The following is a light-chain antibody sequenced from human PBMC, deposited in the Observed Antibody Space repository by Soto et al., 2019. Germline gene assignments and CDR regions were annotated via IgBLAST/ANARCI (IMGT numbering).Light chain of an antibody. J-gene: IGLJ1*01. CDR3: SSFTGASTI. CDR2: EVT. Sequence: ALTQPPSASGSPGQSVTISCTGTSSDVGGYNYVSWYQQHPGKAPKLVIYEVTKRPSGVPDRFSGSKSGNTASLTVSGLQAEDEADYYCSSFTGASTIFGTGTKSPS. CDR1: SSDVGGYNY. V-gene: IGLV2-8*01.